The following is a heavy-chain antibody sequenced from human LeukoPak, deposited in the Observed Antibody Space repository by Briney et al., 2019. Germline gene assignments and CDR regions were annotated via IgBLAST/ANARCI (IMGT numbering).Heavy chain of an antibody. D-gene: IGHD2-2*01. CDR2: IDHSGST. Sequence: SETLSLTCTVSGYSISSGYYWGWIRQPPGKGLECIGRIDHSGSTSYNPSLKSRVTISVDTPKNQFSLKVSSVTAADTAVYYCARVPHCSSPTRCYLGGHHMDVWGKGTTVAVSS. CDR1: GYSISSGYY. V-gene: IGHV4-38-2*02. CDR3: ARVPHCSSPTRCYLGGHHMDV. J-gene: IGHJ6*03.